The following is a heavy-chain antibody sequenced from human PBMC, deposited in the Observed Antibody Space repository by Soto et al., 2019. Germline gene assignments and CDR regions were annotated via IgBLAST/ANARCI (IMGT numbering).Heavy chain of an antibody. CDR3: ARSPSGVANWYYAL. Sequence: QVHRVESGGGVVQPGRSLRLSCAAYGFSCRTYGMEWVRLAPCKGPEWVAMIWFEGSNDDYVDFEKGRFTISRDNSKGTLYLAMNNLGVDDTAVYYCARSPSGVANWYYALWGRGTLVVVSS. D-gene: IGHD6-19*01. J-gene: IGHJ2*01. V-gene: IGHV3-33*01. CDR2: IWFEGSND. CDR1: GFSCRTYG.